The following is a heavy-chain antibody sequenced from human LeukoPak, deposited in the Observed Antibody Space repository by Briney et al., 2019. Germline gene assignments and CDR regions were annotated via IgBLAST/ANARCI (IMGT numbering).Heavy chain of an antibody. J-gene: IGHJ3*02. CDR2: IIPIFGTA. D-gene: IGHD4-11*01. Sequence: ASVKVSCKASGGTFSSYAISWVRQAPGQGLEWMGGIIPIFGTANYAQKFQGRVTITADESTSTAYMELSSLRSEDTAVYYCARDLFAFTVTTAIPSFDIWGQGTMVTVSS. CDR3: ARDLFAFTVTTAIPSFDI. CDR1: GGTFSSYA. V-gene: IGHV1-69*13.